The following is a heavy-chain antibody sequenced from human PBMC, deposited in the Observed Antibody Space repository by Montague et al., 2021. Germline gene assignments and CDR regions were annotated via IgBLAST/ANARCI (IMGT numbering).Heavy chain of an antibody. J-gene: IGHJ6*03. Sequence: SETLSLTCTVSSGSIFHAHWSWVRQPPGKGLEWLGSMFYGGATSNNPSLKSRVTMSIDTSTNQFSLKPSSVTAADTAMYYCARERDRYYYMDIWGKGTTITVSS. CDR2: MFYGGAT. CDR1: SGSIFHAH. CDR3: ARERDRYYYMDI. V-gene: IGHV4-59*12.